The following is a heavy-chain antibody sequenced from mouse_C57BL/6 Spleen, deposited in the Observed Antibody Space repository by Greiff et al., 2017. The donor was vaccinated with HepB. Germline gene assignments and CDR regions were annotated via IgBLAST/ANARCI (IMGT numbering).Heavy chain of an antibody. J-gene: IGHJ2*01. Sequence: QVQLQQSGPELVKPGASVKISCKASGYAFSSSWMNWVKQRPGKGLEWIGRIYPGDGDTNYNGKFKGKATLTADKSSITAYMQLSSLTSEDSAVYFCARYGNYVDFDYWGQGTTLTVSS. D-gene: IGHD2-1*01. CDR1: GYAFSSSW. CDR2: IYPGDGDT. V-gene: IGHV1-82*01. CDR3: ARYGNYVDFDY.